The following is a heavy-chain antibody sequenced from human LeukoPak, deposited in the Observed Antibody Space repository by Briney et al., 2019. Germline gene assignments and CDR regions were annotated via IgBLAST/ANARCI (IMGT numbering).Heavy chain of an antibody. Sequence: GGSLRLSCAASRFTFSIYAMSRVRQAPGKGLEWVSGISGSGGDTYYADSVKGRFTISRDNSKNRVYLHMNSLRAEDTAVYYCAKESTVTPGNVNWFDPWGQGTLVTVSS. CDR3: AKESTVTPGNVNWFDP. V-gene: IGHV3-23*01. CDR1: RFTFSIYA. CDR2: ISGSGGDT. J-gene: IGHJ5*02. D-gene: IGHD4-17*01.